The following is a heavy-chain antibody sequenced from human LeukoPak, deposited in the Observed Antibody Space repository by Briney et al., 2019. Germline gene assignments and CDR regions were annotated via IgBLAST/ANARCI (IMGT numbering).Heavy chain of an antibody. D-gene: IGHD3-22*01. V-gene: IGHV1-18*04. J-gene: IGHJ4*02. CDR1: GYTFTDYY. Sequence: ASVKVSCKASGYTFTDYYIHWVRQAPGQGLEWMGWISAYNGHTKNAQKFQGRVTMTTDTSTSTVNMELRSLRSDDTAVYYCARGSPPRRNYDSSGYYSYYFDYWGQGTLVTVSS. CDR2: ISAYNGHT. CDR3: ARGSPPRRNYDSSGYYSYYFDY.